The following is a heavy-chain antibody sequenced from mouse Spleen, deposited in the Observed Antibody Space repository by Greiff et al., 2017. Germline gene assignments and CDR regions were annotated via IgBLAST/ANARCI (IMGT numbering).Heavy chain of an antibody. CDR2: IRLKSDNYAT. J-gene: IGHJ2*01. V-gene: IGHV6-3*01. CDR1: GFTFSNYW. CDR3: TGGGYYYGSESDY. D-gene: IGHD1-1*01. Sequence: EVKLEESGGGLVQPGGSMKLSCVASGFTFSNYWMNWVRQSPEKGLEWVAQIRLKSDNYATHYAESVKGRFTISRDDSKSSVYLQMNNLRAEDTGIYYCTGGGYYYGSESDYWGQGTTLTVSS.